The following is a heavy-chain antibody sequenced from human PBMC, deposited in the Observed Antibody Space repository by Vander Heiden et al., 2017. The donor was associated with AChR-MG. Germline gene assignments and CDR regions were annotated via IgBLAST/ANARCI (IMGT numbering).Heavy chain of an antibody. J-gene: IGHJ4*02. D-gene: IGHD3-16*02. CDR1: GGSISSYY. CDR3: ARVVYDYVWGSYRYMDY. Sequence: QVQLQESGPGLVKPSEPLSLTCTVSGGSISSYYWSWIRQPPGKGLEWIGYIYYSGSTNYNPSLKSRVTISVDTSKNQFSLKLSSVTAADTAVYYCARVVYDYVWGSYRYMDYWGQGTLVTVSS. V-gene: IGHV4-59*01. CDR2: IYYSGST.